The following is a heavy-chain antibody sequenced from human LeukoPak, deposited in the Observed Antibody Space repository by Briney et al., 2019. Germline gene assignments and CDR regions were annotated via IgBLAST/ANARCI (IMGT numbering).Heavy chain of an antibody. J-gene: IGHJ3*01. V-gene: IGHV1-2*02. Sequence: GASVKVSCKASGYTFTDYYVHWMRQAPGQGLEWMGWINLNSGDTRYAQRFQGRLTVTRDTSISTAYMDLNGLRSDDTAVYYCARDSIEAPGLVFDFWGQGTMVTISS. D-gene: IGHD6-13*01. CDR2: INLNSGDT. CDR1: GYTFTDYY. CDR3: ARDSIEAPGLVFDF.